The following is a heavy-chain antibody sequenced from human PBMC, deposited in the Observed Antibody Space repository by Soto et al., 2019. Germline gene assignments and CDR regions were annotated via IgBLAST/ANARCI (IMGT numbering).Heavy chain of an antibody. V-gene: IGHV3-53*02. CDR2: INRGGNT. J-gene: IGHJ4*02. CDR3: DTAGYNRAETD. CDR1: GFSVGSKV. Sequence: EVQLVETGGTLMQPGGSLRRSCAASGFSVGSKVMSWVRQAPGTGLEWVSGINRGGNTYYADSVKGRFTISRDNSRNTVFLQMNNLRAEDTALYSCDTAGYNRAETDWGQGTLVTVSS. D-gene: IGHD5-12*01.